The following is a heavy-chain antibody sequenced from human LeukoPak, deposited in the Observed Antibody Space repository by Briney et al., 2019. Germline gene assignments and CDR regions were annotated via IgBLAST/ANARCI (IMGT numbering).Heavy chain of an antibody. D-gene: IGHD2-15*01. V-gene: IGHV4-59*12. CDR1: GGSISGYY. Sequence: PSETLSLTCTVSGGSISGYYWSWIRQPPGKGLEWIGYISYSGTTNYNPSLKSRVTISEDTSKNHFSLRLSSVTAADTAVYYCARDLGYCSGGRCDDSWGQGTLVTVSS. J-gene: IGHJ4*02. CDR3: ARDLGYCSGGRCDDS. CDR2: ISYSGTT.